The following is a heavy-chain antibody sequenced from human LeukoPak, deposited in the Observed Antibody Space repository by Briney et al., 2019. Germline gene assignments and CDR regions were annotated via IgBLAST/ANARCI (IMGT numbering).Heavy chain of an antibody. CDR2: IHYSGST. D-gene: IGHD4-23*01. V-gene: IGHV4-59*01. CDR1: GGSISSYY. CDR3: ARVGVDYSGNILKYFFDY. Sequence: PSETLSLTCTVSGGSISSYYWSWIRQPPGKGLEWIGYIHYSGSTHYNPSLKSRVTISVDTSKNQVSLKLRSVTAADTAVYYCARVGVDYSGNILKYFFDYWGQGTLVTVSS. J-gene: IGHJ4*02.